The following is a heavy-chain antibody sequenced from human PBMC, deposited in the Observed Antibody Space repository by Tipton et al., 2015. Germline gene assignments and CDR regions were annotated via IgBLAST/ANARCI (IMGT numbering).Heavy chain of an antibody. D-gene: IGHD6-25*01. CDR1: GGSVSSGSAYH. Sequence: TLSLTCTVSGGSVSSGSAYHWSWIRQPPGKGLEWIGNIDYSGTKNYNPSLKSRVTISVDTSKTQFSLKMSSVTASDTAVYYCASPRCLRGGLFASWGQCILVPVPP. CDR2: IDYSGTK. V-gene: IGHV4-61*01. J-gene: IGHJ4*02. CDR3: ASPRCLRGGLFAS.